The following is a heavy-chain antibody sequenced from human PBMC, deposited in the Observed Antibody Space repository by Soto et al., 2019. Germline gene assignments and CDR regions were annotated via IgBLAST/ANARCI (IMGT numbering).Heavy chain of an antibody. Sequence: QITLNESGPTLVNPTQTLTLTCTFSGFSLSTSGVGVGCIRQPPGKALEWLALIYWNDDKRYSPSLKSRLTITKDTSKNQVVLTMTNMDPVDTATYYCAHTVLARTSNYVDYWGQGTLVTVSS. V-gene: IGHV2-5*01. D-gene: IGHD2-21*01. CDR3: AHTVLARTSNYVDY. CDR2: IYWNDDK. CDR1: GFSLSTSGVG. J-gene: IGHJ4*02.